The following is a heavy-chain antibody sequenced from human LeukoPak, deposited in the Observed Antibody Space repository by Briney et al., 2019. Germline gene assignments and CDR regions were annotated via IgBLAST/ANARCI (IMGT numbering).Heavy chain of an antibody. CDR1: GFTFSTYA. CDR3: AKVSSSAESNFDY. J-gene: IGHJ4*02. Sequence: GGSLRLSCAASGFTFSTYAMHWVRQAPGKGLEWVAFIWPDGSKKYYADSVKGRFAISRENSKNTVYLQMNDLRPEDTALYFCAKVSSSAESNFDYWGQGTLLTVSS. CDR2: IWPDGSKK. V-gene: IGHV3-30*02. D-gene: IGHD6-25*01.